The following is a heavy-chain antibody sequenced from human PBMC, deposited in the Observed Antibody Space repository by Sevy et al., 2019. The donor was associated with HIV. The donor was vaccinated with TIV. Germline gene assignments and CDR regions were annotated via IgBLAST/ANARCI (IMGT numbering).Heavy chain of an antibody. CDR2: IWYDGNNK. V-gene: IGHV3-33*01. CDR1: GFTFGTYG. CDR3: ARGSLYSSGWSESLDY. Sequence: GGSLRLSCVASGFTFGTYGMYWVRQAPGKGLEWVSVIWYDGNNKNYGDSVKGRFTISRDNSKNTLYLQMNSLRAEDTAVYYCARGSLYSSGWSESLDYWGQGTLVTVSS. D-gene: IGHD6-19*01. J-gene: IGHJ4*02.